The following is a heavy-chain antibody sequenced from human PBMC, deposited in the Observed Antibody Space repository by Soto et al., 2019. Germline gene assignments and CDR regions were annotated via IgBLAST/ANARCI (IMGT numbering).Heavy chain of an antibody. CDR2: FEAEDGET. V-gene: IGHV1-24*01. Sequence: ASVKVSCKVSGYTFAQLSIHWVRQAPGKGLEWMGGFEAEDGETFHAQNFQGRITLTEDTSTDTAYLELRSLRSEDTAVYFCLVHQVSQYYYGLDVWGQGTTVTVSS. D-gene: IGHD3-10*01. J-gene: IGHJ6*02. CDR1: GYTFAQLS. CDR3: LVHQVSQYYYGLDV.